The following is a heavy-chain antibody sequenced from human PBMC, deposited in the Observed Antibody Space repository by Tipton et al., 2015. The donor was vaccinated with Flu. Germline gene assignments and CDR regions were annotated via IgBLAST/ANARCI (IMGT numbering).Heavy chain of an antibody. D-gene: IGHD5-12*01. CDR2: IYYSGST. CDR3: AREANYYGRDV. Sequence: LRLSCTVSGGSISSGGYYWSWIRKHPGKGLEWIGYIYYSGSTYYNPSLKSRVTISVDTSKNQFSLKLSSVTAADTAVYYCAREANYYGRDVWGQGPPVTVSS. J-gene: IGHJ6*02. V-gene: IGHV4-31*03. CDR1: GGSISSGGYY.